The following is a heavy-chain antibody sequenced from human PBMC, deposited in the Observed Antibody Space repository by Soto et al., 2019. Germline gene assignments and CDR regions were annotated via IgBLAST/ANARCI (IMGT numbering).Heavy chain of an antibody. Sequence: EVQLVQSGGGLVQPGGSLRLSCAGYGVTVTSNYMNWVRQAPGKGLEWVSVIYSGENAYYADSVAGRFTISRDNSQNTLYLQMNSLRVEDTAVYYCARDLDAFDTWGQGTTVIVSS. V-gene: IGHV3-53*01. CDR3: ARDLDAFDT. J-gene: IGHJ3*02. CDR2: IYSGENA. CDR1: GVTVTSNY.